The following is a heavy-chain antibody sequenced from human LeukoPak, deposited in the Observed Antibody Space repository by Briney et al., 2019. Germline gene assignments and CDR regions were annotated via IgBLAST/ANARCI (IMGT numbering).Heavy chain of an antibody. V-gene: IGHV1-24*01. CDR1: GYTLTDLS. Sequence: GASVKVSCKVSGYTLTDLSTHWVRQAPGKGLGWMGGLDPADGETIYAQKFQGRVTMTEDTSTDTAYMELNSLRSEDTAVYYCATHRTTVITGLVYWGQGTLVSVSS. CDR3: ATHRTTVITGLVY. J-gene: IGHJ4*02. D-gene: IGHD4-17*01. CDR2: LDPADGET.